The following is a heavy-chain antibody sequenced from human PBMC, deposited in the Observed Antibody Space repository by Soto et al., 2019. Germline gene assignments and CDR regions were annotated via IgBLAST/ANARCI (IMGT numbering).Heavy chain of an antibody. CDR2: ISSSGSTI. CDR1: GFTFSDYY. Sequence: GGSLRLSCAASGFTFSDYYMSWIRQAPGKGLEWVSYISSSGSTIYYADSVKGRFTISRDNAKNSLYLQMNSLRAEDTAVYYCARDRVVVVPAAIDPRYYYYMDVWGKGTTVTVSS. CDR3: ARDRVVVVPAAIDPRYYYYMDV. J-gene: IGHJ6*03. V-gene: IGHV3-11*01. D-gene: IGHD2-2*02.